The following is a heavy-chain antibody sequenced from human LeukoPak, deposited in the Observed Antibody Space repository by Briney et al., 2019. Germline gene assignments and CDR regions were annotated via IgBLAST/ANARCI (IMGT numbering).Heavy chain of an antibody. Sequence: SGGSLRLSCAASGFAFDNYAMHWVRHGPGRGLGWGSDISWSSGTVDYADSVKGRFIISRDNAKNSLYLEMKNLRTEDTAFYYCARANSSSATRNFFDYWGQGTLVTVSS. CDR2: ISWSSGTV. CDR3: ARANSSSATRNFFDY. J-gene: IGHJ4*02. V-gene: IGHV3-9*01. D-gene: IGHD2/OR15-2a*01. CDR1: GFAFDNYA.